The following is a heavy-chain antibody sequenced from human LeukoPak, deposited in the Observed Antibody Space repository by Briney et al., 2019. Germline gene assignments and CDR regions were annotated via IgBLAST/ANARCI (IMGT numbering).Heavy chain of an antibody. CDR2: ISSSSSYI. J-gene: IGHJ4*02. CDR1: GFTFSSYS. Sequence: PGGSLRLSCAASGFTFSSYSMNWVRQAPGKGLEWVSSISSSSSYIYYADSVKGRFTISRDNAKNSLYLQMNSLRAEDTAVYYCARDTYGGSSNFDYWGQGTLVTVSS. CDR3: ARDTYGGSSNFDY. D-gene: IGHD4-23*01. V-gene: IGHV3-21*01.